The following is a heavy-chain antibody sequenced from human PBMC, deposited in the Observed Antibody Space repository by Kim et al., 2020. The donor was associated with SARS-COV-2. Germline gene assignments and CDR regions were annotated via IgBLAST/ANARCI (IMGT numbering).Heavy chain of an antibody. CDR3: ATLIGGYGGYYYYGMDV. D-gene: IGHD1-26*01. Sequence: VKGRVTISRDNAKNSLYLQMNSLRAEDTALYYCATLIGGYGGYYYYGMDVWGQGTTVTVSS. J-gene: IGHJ6*02. V-gene: IGHV3-9*01.